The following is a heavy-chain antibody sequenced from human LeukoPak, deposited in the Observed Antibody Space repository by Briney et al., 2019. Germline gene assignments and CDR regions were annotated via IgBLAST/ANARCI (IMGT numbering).Heavy chain of an antibody. J-gene: IGHJ4*02. CDR3: AKDPLGIDY. D-gene: IGHD7-27*01. V-gene: IGHV3-48*03. Sequence: GGSLRLSCAASGFAFSRYEMNWVRQAPGKGLEWVSYISSSGYTIYYADSVKGRFTISRDNSKNTLYLQMNSLRAEGTAVYYCAKDPLGIDYWGQGTLVTVSS. CDR2: ISSSGYTI. CDR1: GFAFSRYE.